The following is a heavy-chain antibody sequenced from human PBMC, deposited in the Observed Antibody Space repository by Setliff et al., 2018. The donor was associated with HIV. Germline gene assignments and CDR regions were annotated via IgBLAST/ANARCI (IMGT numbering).Heavy chain of an antibody. CDR1: GYSMSSGYY. Sequence: LSLTCGVSGYSMSSGYYWGWIRQPPGKGLEWIGNVYHTGSTYYNPSLKSRVTISVDTSKNQFSLKLSSVIAADTAVYYCARHAAGPDGPFDYWGQGTLVT. V-gene: IGHV4-38-2*01. D-gene: IGHD2-2*01. CDR3: ARHAAGPDGPFDY. CDR2: VYHTGST. J-gene: IGHJ4*02.